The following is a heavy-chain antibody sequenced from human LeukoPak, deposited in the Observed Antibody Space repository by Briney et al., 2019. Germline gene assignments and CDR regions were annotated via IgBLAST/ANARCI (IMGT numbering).Heavy chain of an antibody. Sequence: SETLSLTCAVYGGSFSGYYWSWIRQPPGKGLELIGEVNQSGGTNYNPSLKSRVTISVDTSKNQLSLKLTSVTAADTAVYYCARGGIAARLATWGQGTMVTVSS. V-gene: IGHV4-34*01. CDR3: ARGGIAARLAT. CDR2: VNQSGGT. CDR1: GGSFSGYY. J-gene: IGHJ3*01. D-gene: IGHD6-6*01.